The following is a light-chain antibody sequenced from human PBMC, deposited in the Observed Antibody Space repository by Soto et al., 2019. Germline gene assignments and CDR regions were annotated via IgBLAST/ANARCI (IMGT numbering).Light chain of an antibody. J-gene: IGKJ2*01. V-gene: IGKV3-20*01. Sequence: EIVLTQSPGTLSLSPGERATLSCRASQSVSSSYLAWYQQKPGQAPRLLMYGASNRAADIPDRFSGSGSGTDFTLTLSRLEPEYVAVYYCQQYGSSPYTFGQGTKLEIK. CDR3: QQYGSSPYT. CDR2: GAS. CDR1: QSVSSSY.